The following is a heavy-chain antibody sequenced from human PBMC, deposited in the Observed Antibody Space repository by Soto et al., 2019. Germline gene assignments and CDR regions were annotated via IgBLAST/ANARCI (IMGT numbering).Heavy chain of an antibody. CDR1: GGSISSSSYY. V-gene: IGHV4-39*01. Sequence: SETLSLTCTVSGGSISSSSYYWGWIRQPPGKGREWIGSIYYSGSTYYNPSLKSRVTISVDTSKNQFSLKLSSVTAADTAVYYCARGVGEQRHWGQGTLVTVSS. D-gene: IGHD6-25*01. CDR2: IYYSGST. J-gene: IGHJ4*02. CDR3: ARGVGEQRH.